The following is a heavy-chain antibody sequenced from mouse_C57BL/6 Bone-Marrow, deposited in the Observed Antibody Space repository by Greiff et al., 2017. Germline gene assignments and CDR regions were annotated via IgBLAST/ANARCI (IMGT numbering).Heavy chain of an antibody. J-gene: IGHJ2*01. CDR2: INSDGGST. CDR3: ARLGNDYLYYFDY. CDR1: EYEFPSHD. D-gene: IGHD2-4*01. Sequence: EVKLMESGGGLVQPGESLKLSCESNEYEFPSHDMSWVRKTPEKRLELVAAINSDGGSTYYPDTMERRIIISRDNTKKTLYLQMSSSRSDDTSLYYCARLGNDYLYYFDYWGQGTTLTVSS. V-gene: IGHV5-2*01.